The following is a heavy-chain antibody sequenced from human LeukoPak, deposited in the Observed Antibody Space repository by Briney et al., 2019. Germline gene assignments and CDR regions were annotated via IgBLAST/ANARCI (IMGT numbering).Heavy chain of an antibody. Sequence: GGSLRLSCAASGFTFSSYSMNWVRQAPGKGLEWVSSISSSSSYIYYADSVKGRFTISRDNAKNSLYLQMNSLRAEDTAVYYCARDRRGYSYGFDYWGQGTLVTVSP. CDR3: ARDRRGYSYGFDY. V-gene: IGHV3-21*01. J-gene: IGHJ4*02. CDR1: GFTFSSYS. CDR2: ISSSSSYI. D-gene: IGHD5-18*01.